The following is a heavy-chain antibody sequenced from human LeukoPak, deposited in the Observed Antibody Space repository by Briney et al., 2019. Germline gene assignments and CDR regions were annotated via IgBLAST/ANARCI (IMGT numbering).Heavy chain of an antibody. CDR2: IYYSGST. J-gene: IGHJ3*02. D-gene: IGHD5-12*01. CDR3: AKDASGYDLEAFDI. CDR1: GGSISSYY. Sequence: SETLSLTCTVSGGSISSYYWSWIRQPPGKGLEWIGYIYYSGSTNYNPSLKSRVTISVDTSKNQFSLKLSSVTAADTAVYYCAKDASGYDLEAFDIWGQGTMVTVSS. V-gene: IGHV4-59*01.